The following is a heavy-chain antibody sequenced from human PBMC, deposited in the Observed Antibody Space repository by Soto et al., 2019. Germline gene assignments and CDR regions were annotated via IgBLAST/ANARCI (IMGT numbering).Heavy chain of an antibody. V-gene: IGHV3-11*01. CDR2: ISGTGDTK. J-gene: IGHJ6*02. Sequence: FLRPPFRASERFSRHINWSWIRQPPGKALECVAYISGTGDTKYYADSVTGRFTISRDSPKNSLYLQMNSLRPEDAAVYYCAIGGGQIYYKGLDVWGQGTSVTVSS. CDR1: ERFSRHIN. D-gene: IGHD3-10*01. CDR3: AIGGGQIYYKGLDV.